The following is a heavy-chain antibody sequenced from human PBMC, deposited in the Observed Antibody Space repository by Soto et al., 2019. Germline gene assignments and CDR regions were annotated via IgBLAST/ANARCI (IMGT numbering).Heavy chain of an antibody. D-gene: IGHD4-17*01. CDR3: ARDQGLRWPYNWFDP. CDR2: IYYSGST. Sequence: SETLSLTCTVSGGSISSGDYYWSWIRQPPGKGLEWIGYIYYSGSTYYNTSLKSRVTISVDTSKNQFSLKLSSVTAADTAVYYCARDQGLRWPYNWFDPWGQGTLVTVS. CDR1: GGSISSGDYY. V-gene: IGHV4-30-4*01. J-gene: IGHJ5*02.